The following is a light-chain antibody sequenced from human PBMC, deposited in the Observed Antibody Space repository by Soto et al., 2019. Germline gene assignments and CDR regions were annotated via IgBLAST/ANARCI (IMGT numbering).Light chain of an antibody. CDR3: QQYDSFSGT. V-gene: IGKV1-5*03. Sequence: TLSASVGDRVTITCRASQSISSWLAWYQQKPGKAPKLLLYKASTLESGVPSRFSGSGSGTEFTLTINSLQPEDFATYYCQQYDSFSGTLGQGTKVDIK. J-gene: IGKJ1*01. CDR2: KAS. CDR1: QSISSW.